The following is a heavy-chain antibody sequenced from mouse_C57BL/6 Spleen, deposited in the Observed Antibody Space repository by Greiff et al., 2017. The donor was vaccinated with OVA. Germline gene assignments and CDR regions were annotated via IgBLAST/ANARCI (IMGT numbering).Heavy chain of an antibody. Sequence: EVKLQESGAELVRPGASVKLSCTASGFNIKDDYMHWVKQRPEQGLEWIGWIDPENGDTEYASKFQGKATITADTSSNTAYLQLSSLTSEDTAVYYCTGLRGFAYWGQGTLVTVSA. D-gene: IGHD2-2*01. CDR3: TGLRGFAY. CDR2: IDPENGDT. J-gene: IGHJ3*01. CDR1: GFNIKDDY. V-gene: IGHV14-4*01.